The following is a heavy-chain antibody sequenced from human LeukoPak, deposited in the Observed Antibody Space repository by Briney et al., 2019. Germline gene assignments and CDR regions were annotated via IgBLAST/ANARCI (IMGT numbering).Heavy chain of an antibody. CDR3: ARSNIEMTNAFDI. D-gene: IGHD5-24*01. J-gene: IGHJ3*02. CDR1: GYTFTSYG. V-gene: IGHV1-2*02. CDR2: INPNSGGT. Sequence: GASVKVSCKASGYTFTSYGISWVRQAPGQGLEWMGWINPNSGGTNYAQKFQGRVTMTRDTSISTAYMELSRLRSDDTAVYYCARSNIEMTNAFDIWGQGTMVTVSS.